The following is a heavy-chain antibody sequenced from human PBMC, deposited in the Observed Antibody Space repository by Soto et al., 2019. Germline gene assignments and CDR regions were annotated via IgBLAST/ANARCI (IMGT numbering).Heavy chain of an antibody. CDR3: AREGVLFDWFSPRDYYYGMDV. D-gene: IGHD3-9*01. V-gene: IGHV3-72*01. J-gene: IGHJ6*02. CDR1: GFTFSDHY. CDR2: TRNKANSYTT. Sequence: GGSLRLSCAASGFTFSDHYMDWVRQAPGKGLEWVGRTRNKANSYTTEYAASVKGRFTISRDDSKNSLYLQMNSLKTEDTAVYYCAREGVLFDWFSPRDYYYGMDVWGQGTTVTVSS.